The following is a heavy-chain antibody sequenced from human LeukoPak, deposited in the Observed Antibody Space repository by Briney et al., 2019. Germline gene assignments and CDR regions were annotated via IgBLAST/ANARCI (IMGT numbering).Heavy chain of an antibody. CDR3: ARHRGQWLVLVDY. V-gene: IGHV4-39*01. J-gene: IGHJ4*02. CDR1: GGSISSGSYY. CDR2: ISDSGST. D-gene: IGHD6-19*01. Sequence: SETLSLTCTVSGGSISSGSYYWGWIRPPPGKGLEWIGSISDSGSTYYNPSLKSRVTISVDTSKNQFFLKLSSVTAADTAVYYCARHRGQWLVLVDYWGQGTLVTVSS.